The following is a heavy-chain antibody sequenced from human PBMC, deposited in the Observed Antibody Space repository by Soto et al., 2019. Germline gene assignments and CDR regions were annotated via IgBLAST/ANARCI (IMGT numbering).Heavy chain of an antibody. V-gene: IGHV4-34*01. CDR1: GGSFIGYC. Sequence: SETLSLTCAVYGGSFIGYCWSWIRQPPGKGLEWIGEINHSGSTNYNPSLKSRVTISVDTSKNQFSLKLSSVTAADTAVYYCARDRRLITMVRGVSLWFDPWGQGTLVTVSS. CDR2: INHSGST. D-gene: IGHD3-10*01. J-gene: IGHJ5*02. CDR3: ARDRRLITMVRGVSLWFDP.